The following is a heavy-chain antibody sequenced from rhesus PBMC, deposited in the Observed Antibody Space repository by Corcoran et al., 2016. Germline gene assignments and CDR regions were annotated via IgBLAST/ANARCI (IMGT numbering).Heavy chain of an antibody. J-gene: IGHJ6*01. CDR1: GGSISSGYYY. CDR2: ITYSGST. D-gene: IGHD4-23*01. V-gene: IGHV4-122*02. CDR3: AREGFRIQQKYYYGLDS. Sequence: QVQLQESGPGLVKPSETLSLTCAVSGGSISSGYYYWSWIRQPPGKGLEWIGYITYSGSTSYNPSLKRRVTISRDTSKNQFSLKLSSVTAADTAVYYCAREGFRIQQKYYYGLDSWGQGVVVTVSS.